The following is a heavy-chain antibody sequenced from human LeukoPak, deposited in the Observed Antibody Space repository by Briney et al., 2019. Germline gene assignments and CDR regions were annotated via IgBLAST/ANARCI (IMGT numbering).Heavy chain of an antibody. J-gene: IGHJ5*02. V-gene: IGHV3-30*02. Sequence: GGSLRLSCAASGFTFSSYSMHWVRQAPGKGLEWVAFIRYDGSNKYYADSVKGRFTISRDNSKNTLYLQMNSLRAEDTAVYYCAKIGLTTVVTPSWGQGTLVTVSS. CDR1: GFTFSSYS. CDR3: AKIGLTTVVTPS. CDR2: IRYDGSNK. D-gene: IGHD4-23*01.